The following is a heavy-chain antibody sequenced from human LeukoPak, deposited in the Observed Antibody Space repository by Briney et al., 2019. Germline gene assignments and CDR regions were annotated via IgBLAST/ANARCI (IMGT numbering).Heavy chain of an antibody. V-gene: IGHV3-30*19. Sequence: GGSLRLSCAASRFIFSSYGMHWVRQAPGKGLEWVAVIWYDGSNKYYADSVKGRFTISRDNSKNTLYLQMNSLRAEDTAVYYCARDLGYITMVPPGDYWGQGTLVTVSS. CDR2: IWYDGSNK. J-gene: IGHJ4*02. CDR1: RFIFSSYG. CDR3: ARDLGYITMVPPGDY. D-gene: IGHD3-10*01.